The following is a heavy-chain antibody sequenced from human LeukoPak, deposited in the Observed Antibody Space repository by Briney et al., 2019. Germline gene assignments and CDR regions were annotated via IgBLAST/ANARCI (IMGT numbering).Heavy chain of an antibody. V-gene: IGHV4-30-2*01. CDR1: GGSISSGGYY. J-gene: IGHJ3*02. CDR2: IYHSGST. CDR3: ARDRMDTAMVNGAFDI. Sequence: SQTLSLTCTVSGGSISSGGYYWSWIRQPPGKGLEWIGYIYHSGSTYYNPSLKSRVTISVDRSKNQFSLKLSSVTAADTAVYYCARDRMDTAMVNGAFDIWGQGTMVTVSS. D-gene: IGHD5-18*01.